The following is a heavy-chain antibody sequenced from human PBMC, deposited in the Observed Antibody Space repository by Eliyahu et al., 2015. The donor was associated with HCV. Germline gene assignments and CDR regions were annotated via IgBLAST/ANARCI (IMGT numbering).Heavy chain of an antibody. V-gene: IGHV4-59*01. Sequence: QVQLQESGPGLVKPSETLSLTCTVSGXSISSYYWSWIRQPPGKGLEWIGYIYYSGSTNYNPSLKSRVTISVDTSKNQFSLKLSSVTAADTAVYYCARGGYSSGWYSDYWGQGTLVTVSS. CDR1: GXSISSYY. CDR3: ARGGYSSGWYSDY. D-gene: IGHD6-19*01. J-gene: IGHJ4*02. CDR2: IYYSGST.